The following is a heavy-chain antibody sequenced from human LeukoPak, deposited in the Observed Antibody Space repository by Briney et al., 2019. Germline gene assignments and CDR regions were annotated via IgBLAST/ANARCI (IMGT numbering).Heavy chain of an antibody. Sequence: ASVKVSCKVSGYTLTELSMHWVRQAPGKGLEWMGGFDPEDGETIYAQKFQGRVTMTEDTSTDTTYMELSNLRSEDTAVYYCATRQFRELRVEEYWGQGTLVTVSS. V-gene: IGHV1-24*01. CDR1: GYTLTELS. D-gene: IGHD1-26*01. CDR2: FDPEDGET. CDR3: ATRQFRELRVEEY. J-gene: IGHJ4*02.